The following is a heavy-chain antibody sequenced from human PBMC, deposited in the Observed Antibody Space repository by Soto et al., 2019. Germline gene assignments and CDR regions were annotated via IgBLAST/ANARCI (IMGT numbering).Heavy chain of an antibody. J-gene: IGHJ5*02. D-gene: IGHD4-17*01. CDR3: ASSYGDYRYGLGS. Sequence: PGGSLRLSCAASGFTFSSYGMHWVRQAPGKGLEWVAVIWYDGSNKYYADSVKGRFTISRDNSKNTLYLQMNSLRAEDTAVYYCASSYGDYRYGLGSWGQGTLVTVSS. V-gene: IGHV3-33*01. CDR2: IWYDGSNK. CDR1: GFTFSSYG.